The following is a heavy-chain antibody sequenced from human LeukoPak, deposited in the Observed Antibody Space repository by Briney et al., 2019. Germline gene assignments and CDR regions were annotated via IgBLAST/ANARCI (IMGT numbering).Heavy chain of an antibody. CDR1: GFSFSTYG. CDR3: ARASGPFDY. V-gene: IGHV3-33*01. J-gene: IGHJ4*02. D-gene: IGHD3-10*01. Sequence: SGGSLRLSCAASGFSFSTYGMHWVRQAPGKGLECVVVIWNDGSNKYYADSMKGLFTISRDNSKNPLYLQMNSLRGEDTAVYSCARASGPFDYWGQGTLVTVSS. CDR2: IWNDGSNK.